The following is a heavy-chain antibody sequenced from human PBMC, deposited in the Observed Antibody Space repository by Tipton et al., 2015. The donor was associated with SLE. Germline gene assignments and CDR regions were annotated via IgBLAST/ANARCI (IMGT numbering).Heavy chain of an antibody. Sequence: SLRLSCAASGFTFSSYWMSWVRQAPGKGLEWVANIKQDGSEKYYVDSVKGRFTISRDNSKNTLYLQMNSLRAEDTAVYYCAKGDMVFDYWGRGTLVTVSS. CDR3: AKGDMVFDY. CDR2: IKQDGSEK. J-gene: IGHJ4*02. CDR1: GFTFSSYW. V-gene: IGHV3-7*01. D-gene: IGHD3-10*01.